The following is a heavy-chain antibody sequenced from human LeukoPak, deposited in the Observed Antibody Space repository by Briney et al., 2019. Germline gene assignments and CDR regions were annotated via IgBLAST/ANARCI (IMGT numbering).Heavy chain of an antibody. D-gene: IGHD3-9*01. V-gene: IGHV4-59*01. CDR2: IYYSGRT. Sequence: PSETLSLTCTVSGGSISSYYWNWIRQPPGKGLEWIGYIYYSGRTNYNPSLNSRVTISVDTSKTQFSLKLSSVTAADTAVYYCAREGLRYFDWLDYYYYYMDVRGKGTTVTVSS. CDR1: GGSISSYY. J-gene: IGHJ6*03. CDR3: AREGLRYFDWLDYYYYYMDV.